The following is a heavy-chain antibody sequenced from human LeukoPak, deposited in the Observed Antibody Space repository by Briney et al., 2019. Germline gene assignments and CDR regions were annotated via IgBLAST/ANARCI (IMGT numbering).Heavy chain of an antibody. V-gene: IGHV1-24*01. CDR2: FDPEDGET. J-gene: IGHJ3*02. CDR1: GYTLTELS. CDR3: ATDYGGNPRGGAFDI. D-gene: IGHD4-23*01. Sequence: ASVKVSCKVSGYTLTELSLHWVLQAPGKGLEWMGGFDPEDGETIYAQKFQGRVTMTEDTSTDTAYMELSSLRSEDTAVYYCATDYGGNPRGGAFDIWGQGTMVTVSS.